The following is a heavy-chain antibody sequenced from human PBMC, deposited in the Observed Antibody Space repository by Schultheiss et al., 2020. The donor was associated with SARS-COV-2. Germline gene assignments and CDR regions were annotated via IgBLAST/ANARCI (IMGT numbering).Heavy chain of an antibody. J-gene: IGHJ5*02. CDR1: GFTFSSYA. CDR3: AKGLKGDTAMAMNWFDP. Sequence: GGSLRLSCAASGFTFSSYAMSWVRQAPGKGLEWVSAISGSGGSTYYADSVKGRFTISRDNSKNTLYLQMNSLRAEDTAVYYCAKGLKGDTAMAMNWFDPWGQGTLVTVS. CDR2: ISGSGGST. D-gene: IGHD5-18*01. V-gene: IGHV3-23*01.